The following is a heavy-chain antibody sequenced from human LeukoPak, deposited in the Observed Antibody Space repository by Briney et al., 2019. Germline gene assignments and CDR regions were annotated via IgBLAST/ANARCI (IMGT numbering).Heavy chain of an antibody. Sequence: GASVTVSCKASGGTFSSYAFSWVRQAPGQGLEWMGGIIPIFGTANYAQKFQGRVTITADKSTSTASMELSSLRSEDTAVYYCGIPYYDQSVYYYSYGMDVWGKGTTVTVSS. D-gene: IGHD3-16*01. CDR2: IIPIFGTA. CDR3: GIPYYDQSVYYYSYGMDV. J-gene: IGHJ6*04. V-gene: IGHV1-69*06. CDR1: GGTFSSYA.